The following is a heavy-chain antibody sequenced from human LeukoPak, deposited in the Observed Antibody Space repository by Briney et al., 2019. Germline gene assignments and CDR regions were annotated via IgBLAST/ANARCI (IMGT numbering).Heavy chain of an antibody. CDR2: INHSGST. Sequence: SETLSLTCAVYGGSFSGYYWSWIRQPPGKGLEWIGEINHSGSTNYNPSLKSRVTISVDTSKNQFSLKLSSVTAADTAVYYCARVGPIYSNYAIRRFKVFDYWGQGTLVTVSS. CDR3: ARVGPIYSNYAIRRFKVFDY. D-gene: IGHD4-11*01. V-gene: IGHV4-34*01. CDR1: GGSFSGYY. J-gene: IGHJ4*02.